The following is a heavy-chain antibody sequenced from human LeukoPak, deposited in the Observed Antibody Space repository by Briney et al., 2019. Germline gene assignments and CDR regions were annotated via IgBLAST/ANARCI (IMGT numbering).Heavy chain of an antibody. Sequence: PGGSLRLSCAGSGFNFSTYEMNWVRQAPGKGPEWLSYISSRGSSIYYADSVKGRFTISRDNAKNSLYLQMNSLRAEDTAVYFCARDKALNSWGQGTLVTVSS. CDR2: ISSRGSSI. CDR3: ARDKALNS. CDR1: GFNFSTYE. J-gene: IGHJ4*02. V-gene: IGHV3-48*03.